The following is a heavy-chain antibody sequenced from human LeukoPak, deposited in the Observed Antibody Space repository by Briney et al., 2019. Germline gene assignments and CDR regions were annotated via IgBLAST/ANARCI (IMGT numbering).Heavy chain of an antibody. CDR2: IYNSGST. CDR3: ASPTGDSASNFDY. Sequence: SETLSLTCTVSGGSISSNNYYWGWIRQPPGKGLEWIGSIYNSGSTYYNPSLKSRVTISVDTSKNQVSLKVPSVTAADTAVYYCASPTGDSASNFDYWGQGTLVTVSS. V-gene: IGHV4-39*01. D-gene: IGHD4-17*01. J-gene: IGHJ4*02. CDR1: GGSISSNNYY.